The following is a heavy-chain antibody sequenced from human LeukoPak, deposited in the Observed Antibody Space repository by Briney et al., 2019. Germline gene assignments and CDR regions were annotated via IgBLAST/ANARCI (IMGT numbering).Heavy chain of an antibody. CDR1: GFTFSSYA. CDR2: VSSSGGST. CDR3: ARDRDTAMVHAAFDI. V-gene: IGHV3-23*01. Sequence: PGGSLRLSCAASGFTFSSYAMSWVRQAPGKGLEWVSGVSSSGGSTYYTDSVKGRFTISRDNFKNTLYLQMNSLRAEDTAVYYCARDRDTAMVHAAFDIWGQGTMVTVSS. D-gene: IGHD5-18*01. J-gene: IGHJ3*02.